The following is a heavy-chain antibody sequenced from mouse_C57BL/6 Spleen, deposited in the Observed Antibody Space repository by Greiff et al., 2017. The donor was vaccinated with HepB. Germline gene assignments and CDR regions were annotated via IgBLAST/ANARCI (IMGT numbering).Heavy chain of an antibody. J-gene: IGHJ3*01. CDR1: GFTFSSYS. CDR3: ARDETGPFAY. CDR2: ISDGGSYT. D-gene: IGHD4-1*01. V-gene: IGHV5-4*01. Sequence: EVQLVESGGGLVKPGGSLKLSCAATGFTFSSYSMSWVRQTPEKRLEWVATISDGGSYTYYPDNVKGRFTISRDNAKNNLYLQLSHLKSEYTAKYYGARDETGPFAYWGPGTLVTVST.